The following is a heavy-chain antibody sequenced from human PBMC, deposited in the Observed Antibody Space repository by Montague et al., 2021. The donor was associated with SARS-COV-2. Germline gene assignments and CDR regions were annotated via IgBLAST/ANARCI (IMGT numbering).Heavy chain of an antibody. J-gene: IGHJ5*02. CDR1: GGSINSSN. Sequence: SETLSLTCTVSGGSINSSNWCWIWQPPRQGLERIGYIYYRGSTNYNSSLETRVTISVYPSKNQFSLKLSSVTDADTAVYYCAREDRWNWFDPWGQGTLVIVSS. CDR2: IYYRGST. D-gene: IGHD5-24*01. V-gene: IGHV4-59*01. CDR3: AREDRWNWFDP.